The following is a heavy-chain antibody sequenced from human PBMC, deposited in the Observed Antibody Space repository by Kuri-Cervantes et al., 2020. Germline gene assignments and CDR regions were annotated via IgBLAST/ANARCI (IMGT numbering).Heavy chain of an antibody. J-gene: IGHJ6*02. Sequence: ASVKVSCKASGYTFTGYYMHWVRQAPGQGLEWMGWINPNSGGTNYAQKFQGRVTMTRDTSISTAYMELSRLRSDDTAVYYCARGGVAAAGTVTYYYYYGMDVWGQGTTVTVSS. V-gene: IGHV1-2*02. CDR2: INPNSGGT. CDR3: ARGGVAAAGTVTYYYYYGMDV. CDR1: GYTFTGYY. D-gene: IGHD6-13*01.